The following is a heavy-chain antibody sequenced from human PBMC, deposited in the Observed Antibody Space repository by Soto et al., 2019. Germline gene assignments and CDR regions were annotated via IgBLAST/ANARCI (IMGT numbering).Heavy chain of an antibody. CDR1: GDTFSSYA. D-gene: IGHD4-17*01. V-gene: IGHV1-69*06. J-gene: IGHJ6*02. CDR2: IIPTFGTA. Sequence: QVQLVQSGAEMKKPGSSVKVSCKASGDTFSSYALSWVRQAPGQGLEWMGGIIPTFGTANYAQKFQGRVTITADKSTNTDYMELRGLRSDDTAVYFCARGAYGEYRYYYYYGRDVWGQGATVTVAS. CDR3: ARGAYGEYRYYYYYGRDV.